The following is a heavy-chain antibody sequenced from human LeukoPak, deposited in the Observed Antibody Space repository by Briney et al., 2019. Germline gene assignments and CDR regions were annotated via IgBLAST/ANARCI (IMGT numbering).Heavy chain of an antibody. CDR1: GGSFSGYY. CDR3: ARGNDYSNYGSFDY. V-gene: IGHV4-34*01. J-gene: IGHJ4*02. D-gene: IGHD4-11*01. Sequence: PSQTPSLTCAVYGGSFSGYYWSSIRHPPGKGLEWIGEINHSGSTNYNPSLTTRVNISVDTSKNQFSLKLSSVTAADTAVYYCARGNDYSNYGSFDYWGQGTLVTVSS. CDR2: INHSGST.